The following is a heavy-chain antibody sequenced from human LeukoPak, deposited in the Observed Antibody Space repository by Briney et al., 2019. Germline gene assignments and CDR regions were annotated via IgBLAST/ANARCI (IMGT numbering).Heavy chain of an antibody. J-gene: IGHJ4*02. V-gene: IGHV3-30*02. CDR1: GFTFSNYD. Sequence: GGCLRLSCAASGFTFSNYDMHWARQAPGKGLEGVAFIQYSGSKKYYVDSVEGRFTISRDNSKNTPSVQMNSLRTEDTAVYYCAKGGRHGHSSYDRVYFDFWGEGALVTVSS. CDR3: AKGGRHGHSSYDRVYFDF. D-gene: IGHD2-15*01. CDR2: IQYSGSKK.